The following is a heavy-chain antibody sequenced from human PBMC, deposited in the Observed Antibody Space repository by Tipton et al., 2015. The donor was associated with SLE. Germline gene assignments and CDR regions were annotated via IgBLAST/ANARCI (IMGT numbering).Heavy chain of an antibody. Sequence: TLSLTCIVSDDSVSSAYYWAWIRQPPGKGLQWIACIYRTGTTYVNPSLKSRVSMSMHTSNNRFSLTMTSLTVADTAVYYCARSWSGRREFDYWGPGTLVTVSS. V-gene: IGHV4-38-2*02. CDR1: DDSVSSAYY. CDR3: ARSWSGRREFDY. CDR2: IYRTGTT. D-gene: IGHD1-26*01. J-gene: IGHJ4*02.